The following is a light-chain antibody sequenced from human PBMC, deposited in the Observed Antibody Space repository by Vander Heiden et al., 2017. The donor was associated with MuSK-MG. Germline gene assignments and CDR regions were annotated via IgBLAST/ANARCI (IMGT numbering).Light chain of an antibody. CDR1: QSISSW. Sequence: DIQMTQSPSALSASVGDRVTITCRASQSISSWLAWYQHKPGKAPKLLIYKASTLESGVPSRFSGSGSGTEFTLTVSSLQPDDFATYYCQQYNTYPYTFGQGTKLEIK. CDR3: QQYNTYPYT. CDR2: KAS. V-gene: IGKV1-5*03. J-gene: IGKJ2*01.